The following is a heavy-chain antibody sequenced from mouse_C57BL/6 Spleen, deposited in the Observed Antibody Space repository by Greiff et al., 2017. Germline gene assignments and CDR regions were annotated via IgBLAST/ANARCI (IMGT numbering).Heavy chain of an antibody. J-gene: IGHJ3*01. Sequence: VKPGGSLKLSCAASGFTFSDYGMHWVRQAPEKGLEWVAYISSGSSTIYYAETVKGRFTLSRDNAKNTLFLQMTSLRSEDTAMYYCAEVWEYAPFAYWGQGTLVTVSA. CDR1: GFTFSDYG. D-gene: IGHD5-1*01. CDR3: AEVWEYAPFAY. V-gene: IGHV5-17*01. CDR2: ISSGSSTI.